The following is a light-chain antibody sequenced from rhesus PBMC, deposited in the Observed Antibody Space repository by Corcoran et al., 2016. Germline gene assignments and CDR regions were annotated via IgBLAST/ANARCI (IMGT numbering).Light chain of an antibody. CDR3: QQDYSWPLT. Sequence: EIVMTQSPATLSLSPGERATLSCRASQSVSSSLAWYQQKPGKAPHLPYYGASSRAPGSPDRFSGRGSGTEFTLTISSLEPEDVGVYYCQQDYSWPLTFGGGTKVELK. V-gene: IGKV3-42*01. CDR1: QSVSSS. CDR2: GAS. J-gene: IGKJ4*01.